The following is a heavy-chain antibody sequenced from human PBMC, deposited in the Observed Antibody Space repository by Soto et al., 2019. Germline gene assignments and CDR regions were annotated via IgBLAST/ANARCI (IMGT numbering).Heavy chain of an antibody. J-gene: IGHJ4*02. V-gene: IGHV1-69*13. CDR3: AGSIWAMTTTPFNY. CDR1: GGTFSSYA. CDR2: IIPIFGTA. Sequence: GASVKVSCKASGGTFSSYAISWVRQAPGQGLEWMGGIIPIFGTANYAQKFQGRVTITADESTSTAYMELSSLRSEDTAVYYCAGSIWAMTTTPFNYWGQGTLVTVSS. D-gene: IGHD1-1*01.